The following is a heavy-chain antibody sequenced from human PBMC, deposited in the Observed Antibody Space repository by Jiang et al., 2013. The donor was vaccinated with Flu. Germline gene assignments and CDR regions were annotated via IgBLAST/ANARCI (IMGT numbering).Heavy chain of an antibody. J-gene: IGHJ4*02. Sequence: SLTCTVSGGSISSYYWSWIRQPPGKGLEWIGYIYYSGSTNXNPSLKSRVTISVDTSKKQFSLKLSSVTAADTAVYYCARGQLVFNYWGQGTLVTVSS. CDR2: IYYSGST. CDR1: GGSISSYY. CDR3: ARGQLVFNY. V-gene: IGHV4-59*01. D-gene: IGHD6-6*01.